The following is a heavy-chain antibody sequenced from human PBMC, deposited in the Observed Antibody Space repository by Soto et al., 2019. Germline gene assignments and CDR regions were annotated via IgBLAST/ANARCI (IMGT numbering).Heavy chain of an antibody. V-gene: IGHV1-3*01. CDR1: GYTFTSYG. CDR3: ARDPNDSRAYYHPYYYGMDV. J-gene: IGHJ6*02. D-gene: IGHD3-22*01. Sequence: QIQLMQSGAEVKKPGASVKVSCKASGYTFTSYGIHWVRQAPGQRLEWTGWINAGNGNTKYSEKFQGRVTITRDTSASTAYLELSSLRSEDTAVYYCARDPNDSRAYYHPYYYGMDVWGQGTTVTVSS. CDR2: INAGNGNT.